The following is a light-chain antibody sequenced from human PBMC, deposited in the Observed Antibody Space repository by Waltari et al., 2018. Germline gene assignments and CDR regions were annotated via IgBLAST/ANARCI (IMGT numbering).Light chain of an antibody. Sequence: EIVFTQSPGTLSLSPGERATLSCRARQSASSSYLAWYQQKPGQAPRVLIHGASNRATGVPDRFSGSGSGTDFTLTISRLEPEDFAVYYCQQYGSSPWTFGQGTKVEIK. CDR1: QSASSSY. V-gene: IGKV3-20*01. J-gene: IGKJ1*01. CDR3: QQYGSSPWT. CDR2: GAS.